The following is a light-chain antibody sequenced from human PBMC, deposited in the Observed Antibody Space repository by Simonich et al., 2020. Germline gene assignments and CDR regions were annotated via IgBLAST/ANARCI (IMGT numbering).Light chain of an antibody. CDR1: QSHLHSDGKTY. Sequence: DIVMTQTPLSLSVTPGQPASISCKSSQSHLHSDGKTYFYWDLQKPGQSPQLLIYEVXNXFSGVPDRFSGSGSGTDFTLKISRXEAEDVGVYXXMQSIQPYTFGQGXKLEXK. J-gene: IGKJ2*01. V-gene: IGKV2D-29*02. CDR3: MQSIQPYT. CDR2: EVX.